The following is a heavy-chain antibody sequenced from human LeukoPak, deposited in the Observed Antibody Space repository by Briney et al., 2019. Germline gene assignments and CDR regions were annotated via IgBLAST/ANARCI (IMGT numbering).Heavy chain of an antibody. Sequence: GGSLRLSCAASGFIFNSYVMSWVRQAPGKGLEWVSLIRGSGGSTHYADSVKGRFTISRDNSKNMLYLQMNSLRAEDTAIYYCTKKRLNRLGFYYGIDVWGQGTTVTVSS. D-gene: IGHD4-17*01. CDR2: IRGSGGST. CDR3: TKKRLNRLGFYYGIDV. CDR1: GFIFNSYV. V-gene: IGHV3-23*01. J-gene: IGHJ6*02.